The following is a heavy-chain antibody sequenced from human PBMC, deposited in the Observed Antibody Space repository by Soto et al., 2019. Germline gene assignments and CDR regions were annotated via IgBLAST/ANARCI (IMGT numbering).Heavy chain of an antibody. CDR1: GGSISSGGYY. V-gene: IGHV4-31*03. CDR3: ARDKGARAAGGRDYYYGMDV. CDR2: IYYSGST. Sequence: SETLSLTCTVSGGSISSGGYYWSWIRQHPGKGLEWIGYIYYSGSTYYNPSLKSRVTISVDTSKNQFSLKLSSVTDADTAVYYCARDKGARAAGGRDYYYGMDVWGQGTTVTVSS. D-gene: IGHD2-15*01. J-gene: IGHJ6*02.